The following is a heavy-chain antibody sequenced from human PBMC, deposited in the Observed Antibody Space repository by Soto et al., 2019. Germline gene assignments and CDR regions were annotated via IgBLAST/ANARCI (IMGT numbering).Heavy chain of an antibody. CDR2: IYWDDDK. Sequence: QITLKESGPTLVKPTQTLTLTCTFSAFSLSTGGVGVGWIRQPPGKALEWLALIYWDDDKRYSPSLRSRLTITKDNSKNQVVLTMTHMDPVDTATYYCIQSRCGGDCLQSYASYYYYGMDVWGQGTTVTVSS. V-gene: IGHV2-5*02. CDR1: AFSLSTGGVG. D-gene: IGHD2-21*02. J-gene: IGHJ6*02. CDR3: IQSRCGGDCLQSYASYYYYGMDV.